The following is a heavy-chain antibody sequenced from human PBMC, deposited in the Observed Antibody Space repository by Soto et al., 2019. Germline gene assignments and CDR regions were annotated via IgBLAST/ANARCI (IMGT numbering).Heavy chain of an antibody. Sequence: QMQLVQSGAEVKKPGASVKLSGKASGYTFINYYIHWVRQAPGQGLEWMGIFNPTSGSTNYAQKFQGRVTLTMDTSTRTVYMELSSLRFDDTAVYYCARDLAAGDYWGQGTLVTVSS. J-gene: IGHJ4*02. CDR1: GYTFINYY. V-gene: IGHV1-46*01. CDR3: ARDLAAGDY. CDR2: FNPTSGST. D-gene: IGHD6-13*01.